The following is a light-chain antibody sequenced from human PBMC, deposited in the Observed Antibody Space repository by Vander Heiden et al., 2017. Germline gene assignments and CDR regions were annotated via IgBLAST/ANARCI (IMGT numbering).Light chain of an antibody. J-gene: IGKJ1*01. V-gene: IGKV3-11*01. Sequence: EIVLTQSPATLSLSPGERATLSCRASQSVGSYLAWYQQKPGQAPRLLIYDASNRYTGIPARFSGSGSGTDFSLTISSLEPEDFAVYYCQQRSNWPWTFGPGTKVEVK. CDR3: QQRSNWPWT. CDR2: DAS. CDR1: QSVGSY.